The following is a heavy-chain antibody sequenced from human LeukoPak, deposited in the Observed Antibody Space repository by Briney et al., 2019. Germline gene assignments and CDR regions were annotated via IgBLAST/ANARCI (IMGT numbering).Heavy chain of an antibody. J-gene: IGHJ4*02. D-gene: IGHD3-9*01. V-gene: IGHV1-46*01. CDR3: AREGRLRYFDWFSYYFDY. CDR1: GYTFTSYH. CDR2: INPSGGST. Sequence: GASVKVSCKASGYTFTSYHMHWVRQAPGQGLEWMGIINPSGGSTSYAQKFQGRVTMTRDMSTSTVYMELSSLRSEDTAVYYCAREGRLRYFDWFSYYFDYWGQGTLVTVSS.